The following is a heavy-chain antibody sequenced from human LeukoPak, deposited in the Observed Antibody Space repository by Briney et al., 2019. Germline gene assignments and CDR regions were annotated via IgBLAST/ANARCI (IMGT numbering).Heavy chain of an antibody. J-gene: IGHJ3*02. CDR2: IKEDGSER. D-gene: IGHD2-2*02. V-gene: IGHV3-7*03. CDR3: ARAGYCSSTSCYNVEDDAFDI. CDR1: AFIFSGHW. Sequence: GGSLRLSCEGSAFIFSGHWMNWVRQTPGKGLEWVASIKEDGSERQYVDSVKGRFSISRDNTKGSLFLQLNSLRAEDTAVYYCARAGYCSSTSCYNVEDDAFDIWGQGTMVTVSS.